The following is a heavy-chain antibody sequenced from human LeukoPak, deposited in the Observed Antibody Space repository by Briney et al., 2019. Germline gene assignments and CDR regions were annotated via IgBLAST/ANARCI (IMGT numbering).Heavy chain of an antibody. J-gene: IGHJ6*02. CDR3: ARVWYYGSGSYGMDV. D-gene: IGHD3-10*01. Sequence: SETLSLTCTVSGGSISSYHWNWIRQPPGKGLEWIGFINREGTTTYNPSLKSRVTISVDTSKNQFSLKLSSVTAADTAVYYCARVWYYGSGSYGMDVWGQGTTVTVSS. V-gene: IGHV4-59*01. CDR1: GGSISSYH. CDR2: INREGTT.